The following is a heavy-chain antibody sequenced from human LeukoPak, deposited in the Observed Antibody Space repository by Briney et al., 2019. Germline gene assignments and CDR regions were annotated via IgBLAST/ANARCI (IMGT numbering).Heavy chain of an antibody. CDR3: ARGGSYRSAFDI. CDR1: GFTFSSYE. CDR2: IYSGGST. D-gene: IGHD1-26*01. V-gene: IGHV3-53*01. J-gene: IGHJ3*02. Sequence: PGGSLRLSCAASGFTFSSYEMNWVRQAPGKGLEWVSIIYSGGSTFYADSVKGRFTISRYNSKNTLYLQMNSLRAEDTAVYYCARGGSYRSAFDIWGQGTMVTVSS.